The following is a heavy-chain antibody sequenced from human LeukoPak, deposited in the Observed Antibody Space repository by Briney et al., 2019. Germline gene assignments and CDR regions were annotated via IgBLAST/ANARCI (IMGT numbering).Heavy chain of an antibody. D-gene: IGHD3-3*01. V-gene: IGHV4-59*01. J-gene: IGHJ4*02. CDR3: ARGYYYFWSGYYPGYFDY. CDR2: IYYSGST. Sequence: SETLSLTCTVSGGSISSYYWSWIRQPPGKGLEWIGYIYYSGSTNYNPSLNSRVTISVDTSKNQFSLKLSSVTAADTAVYYCARGYYYFWSGYYPGYFDYWGQGTLVTVSS. CDR1: GGSISSYY.